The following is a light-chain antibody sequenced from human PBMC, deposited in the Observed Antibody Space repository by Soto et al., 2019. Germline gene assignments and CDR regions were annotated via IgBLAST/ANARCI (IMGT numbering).Light chain of an antibody. Sequence: DIQMTQSPSSLSASVGDRVTITCRASQSISGWLAWYQQKPGKAPKLLIYDASTLESGVPSNFSGSGSGTEFTLTISSLQPDDFATYYCQQYTSYSRWTFGQGTKVDI. J-gene: IGKJ1*01. V-gene: IGKV1-5*01. CDR3: QQYTSYSRWT. CDR1: QSISGW. CDR2: DAS.